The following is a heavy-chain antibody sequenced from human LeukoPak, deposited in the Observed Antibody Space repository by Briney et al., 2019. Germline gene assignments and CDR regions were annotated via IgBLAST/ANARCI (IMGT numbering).Heavy chain of an antibody. CDR2: IYRGGST. V-gene: IGHV3-53*01. Sequence: PGGSLRLSCAAPGFNVSNNYMSWVRQAPGKGLEWVSVIYRGGSTYYADSVKGRFTMSRDNSKNTVYLQMDSLRAEDTAVYYCARDRGAAAGNWGQGTLVTVPS. D-gene: IGHD6-13*01. CDR3: ARDRGAAAGN. CDR1: GFNVSNNY. J-gene: IGHJ4*02.